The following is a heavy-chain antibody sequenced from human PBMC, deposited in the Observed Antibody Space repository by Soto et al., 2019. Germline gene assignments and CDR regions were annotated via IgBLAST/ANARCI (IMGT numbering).Heavy chain of an antibody. J-gene: IGHJ5*02. CDR1: GYSFPSYW. D-gene: IGHD6-19*01. CDR3: ASSYSSGWPRGWFDP. Sequence: PGESLKISCKGSGYSFPSYWIRWVRQMPGKGLEWMGRIDPSDSYTNYSPSFQGHVTISADKSISTAYLQWSSLKASDTAMYYCASSYSSGWPRGWFDPCGQGTLVTVSS. V-gene: IGHV5-10-1*01. CDR2: IDPSDSYT.